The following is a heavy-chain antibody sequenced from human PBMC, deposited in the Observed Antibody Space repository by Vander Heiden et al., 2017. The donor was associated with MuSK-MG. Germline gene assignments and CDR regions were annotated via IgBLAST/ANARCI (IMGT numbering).Heavy chain of an antibody. CDR3: SCQRGSAVPDY. V-gene: IGHV3-73*02. J-gene: IGHJ4*02. D-gene: IGHD3-10*01. Sequence: EVQLVESGGGLVQPGGSLKLSCAASGFIFSGSAMHWVRQASGKGLEWVGRIRTKANNYATEYAASVRGRFTISRDESKNTAYLQLNSLKTEDTAVYYCSCQRGSAVPDYWGQGTLVTVSS. CDR2: IRTKANNYAT. CDR1: GFIFSGSA.